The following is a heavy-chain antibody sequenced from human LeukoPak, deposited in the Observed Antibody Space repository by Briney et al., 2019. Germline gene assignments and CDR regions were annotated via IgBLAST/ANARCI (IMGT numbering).Heavy chain of an antibody. CDR2: IIPMFGAT. Sequence: ASVKVSCKASGGTFRSFTINWGRQAPGQGLEWMGGIIPMFGATNYAQKFQGRVTITADESTSTAYMELSSLRSEDTAVYFCARGPGGSPAPFGFDYWGQGTLVTVSS. CDR3: ARGPGGSPAPFGFDY. CDR1: GGTFRSFT. J-gene: IGHJ4*02. D-gene: IGHD1-26*01. V-gene: IGHV1-69*01.